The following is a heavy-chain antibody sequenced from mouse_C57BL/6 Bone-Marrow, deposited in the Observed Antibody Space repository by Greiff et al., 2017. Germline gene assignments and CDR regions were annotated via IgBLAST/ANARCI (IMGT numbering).Heavy chain of an antibody. J-gene: IGHJ1*03. CDR3: AVIYYGNYVGYFDV. CDR2: IYPGSGNT. D-gene: IGHD2-1*01. CDR1: GYTFTDYY. Sequence: QVQLQQSGAELVRPGASVKLSCKASGYTFTDYYINWVKQRPGQGLEWIARIYPGSGNTYYNEKFKGKATLTAEKSSSTAYMQLSSLTSEDSAVYFCAVIYYGNYVGYFDVWGTGTTVTVSS. V-gene: IGHV1-76*01.